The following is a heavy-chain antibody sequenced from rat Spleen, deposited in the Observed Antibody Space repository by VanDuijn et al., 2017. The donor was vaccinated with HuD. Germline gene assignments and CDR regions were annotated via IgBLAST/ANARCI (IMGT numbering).Heavy chain of an antibody. V-gene: IGHV5-29*01. J-gene: IGHJ2*01. CDR3: ARHTMALIFFDY. Sequence: EVQLVESDGGLVQPRRSLKLSCAASGFTFSDYYMAWVRQAPTKGLEWVATISYDGSSTYYRDPVKGRFTISRDNAKSTLYLQMDSLRSEDTATYYCARHTMALIFFDYWGQGVMVTVSS. CDR2: ISYDGSST. D-gene: IGHD1-7*01. CDR1: GFTFSDYY.